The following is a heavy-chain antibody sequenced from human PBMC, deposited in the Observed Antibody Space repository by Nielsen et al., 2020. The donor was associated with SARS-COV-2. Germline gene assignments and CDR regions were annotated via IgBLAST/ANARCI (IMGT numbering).Heavy chain of an antibody. CDR3: ARLNRRILTPLALASLRFDY. D-gene: IGHD3-3*02. CDR1: GDSISSSNW. J-gene: IGHJ4*02. Sequence: SETLSLTCAVSGDSISSSNWWSWVRQPPGKGLEWIGEIYHSGNTNYNPSLKSRVTMSVDTSKNQFSLRLNSVAAADTAVYYCARLNRRILTPLALASLRFDYWGQGSLVTVSS. CDR2: IYHSGNT. V-gene: IGHV4-4*02.